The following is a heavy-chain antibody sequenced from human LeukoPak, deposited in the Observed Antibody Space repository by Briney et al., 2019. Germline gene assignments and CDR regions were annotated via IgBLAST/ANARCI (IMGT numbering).Heavy chain of an antibody. CDR3: ARDPRDYDFWSGYSRGYYMDV. Sequence: SETLSLTCTVSGGSISSGGYYWSWIRQPPGKGLEWIGYIYHSGSTYYNPSLKSRVTISVDRSKNQFSLKLSSVTAADTAVYYCARDPRDYDFWSGYSRGYYMDVWGKGTTVTVSS. J-gene: IGHJ6*03. V-gene: IGHV4-30-2*01. D-gene: IGHD3-3*01. CDR1: GGSISSGGYY. CDR2: IYHSGST.